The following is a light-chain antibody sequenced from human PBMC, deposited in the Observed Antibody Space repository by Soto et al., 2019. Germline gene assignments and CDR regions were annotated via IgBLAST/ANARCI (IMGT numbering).Light chain of an antibody. CDR1: QSITNY. J-gene: IGKJ5*01. CDR2: GAS. V-gene: IGKV1-39*01. CDR3: QQSYRTPT. Sequence: DIQMTQSPSSLSASVGDIVIITFRASQSITNYLNWYQQKPGKAPKLLIYGASTLQSGVPSRFSGSGSGTDYTLTISSLQPEDFATYYCQQSYRTPTFGQGTRLEIK.